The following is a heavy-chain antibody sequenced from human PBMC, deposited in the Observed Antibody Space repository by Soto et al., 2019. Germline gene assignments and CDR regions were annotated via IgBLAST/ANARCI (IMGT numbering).Heavy chain of an antibody. J-gene: IGHJ4*02. Sequence: QITLKESGPTLLKPTQTLTLTCSFSGFSLTSSGAGVGWIRQPPGKALERHAVIYWYEDKRYSPSLRSRLTITKDPSKDLVVLTITHLAPADTATYFCAHTPAGHRRQDPVEYWGQGTLVTVSS. CDR2: IYWYEDK. CDR3: AHTPAGHRRQDPVEY. CDR1: GFSLTSSGAG. D-gene: IGHD6-13*01. V-gene: IGHV2-5*01.